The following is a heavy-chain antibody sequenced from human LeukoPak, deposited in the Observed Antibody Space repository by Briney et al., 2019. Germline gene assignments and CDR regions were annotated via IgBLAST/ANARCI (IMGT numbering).Heavy chain of an antibody. D-gene: IGHD4-23*01. Sequence: SETLSLTCTVSGGSFSSSSYYWGWIRQPPGKGLEWIGSFYYSGSTYYNPSLKSRVTISVDTSKNQFSLKLSSVTAADTAIYYCARIDGGHHLSPFDYWGQGTLVTVSP. V-gene: IGHV4-39*01. CDR3: ARIDGGHHLSPFDY. CDR2: FYYSGST. CDR1: GGSFSSSSYY. J-gene: IGHJ4*02.